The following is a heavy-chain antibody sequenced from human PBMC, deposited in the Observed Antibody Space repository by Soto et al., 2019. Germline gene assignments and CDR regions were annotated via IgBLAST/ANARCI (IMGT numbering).Heavy chain of an antibody. CDR2: ISSGGTTT. CDR1: GFSFSTHA. J-gene: IGHJ4*02. D-gene: IGHD6-19*01. V-gene: IGHV3-23*01. CDR3: AREGGSIGGWFGRKFDS. Sequence: VGSLRLSCTASGFSFSTHAMSWVRQAPGKGLEWVSSISSGGTTTFYAASVEGRFTISRDKSKNTLYLQMNSLRADDTAVYYCAREGGSIGGWFGRKFDSWGQGTLVTVSS.